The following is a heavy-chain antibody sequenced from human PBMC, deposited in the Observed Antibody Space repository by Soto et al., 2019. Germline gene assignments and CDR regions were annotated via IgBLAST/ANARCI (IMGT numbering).Heavy chain of an antibody. CDR2: VNAGNGYT. CDR1: GYTFTSNA. CDR3: ARGAHTYGYVFDY. V-gene: IGHV1-3*01. J-gene: IGHJ4*02. Sequence: QVHLVQSGAEVKKPGASVKVSCRSSGYTFTSNAIHWVRQAPGQSLEWMGWVNAGNGYTKYFQNFQGRVTISSDTSASTAYMELNSLRSEDTAVYYCARGAHTYGYVFDYWGQGTLVTVSS. D-gene: IGHD5-18*01.